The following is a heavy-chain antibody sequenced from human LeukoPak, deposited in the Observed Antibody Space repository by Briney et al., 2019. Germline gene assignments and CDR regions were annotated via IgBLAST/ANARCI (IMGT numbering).Heavy chain of an antibody. CDR2: ISSSSSTI. Sequence: PGGSLRLSCAASGFTFSSFSMNWVRQAPGKGLEWVSYISSSSSTIYYADSVKGRFTISRDNAKNSLYLQMNSLRAEDTAVYYCARDGLGWNYWGQGTLVTVSS. CDR1: GFTFSSFS. CDR3: ARDGLGWNY. D-gene: IGHD4-23*01. V-gene: IGHV3-48*04. J-gene: IGHJ4*02.